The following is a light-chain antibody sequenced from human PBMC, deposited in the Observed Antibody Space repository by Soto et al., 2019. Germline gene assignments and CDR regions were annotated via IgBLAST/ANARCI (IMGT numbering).Light chain of an antibody. V-gene: IGKV1-5*03. Sequence: DIQMTQSPSTLSASVGDRVTITCRASQSISSWLAWYQQKPGKAPKLLIYKASNLESGVPSRFSGIGYATEFTLSINSLQPDDFAPYYCQHYSSYSRTFGQGTKVEIK. CDR1: QSISSW. J-gene: IGKJ1*01. CDR3: QHYSSYSRT. CDR2: KAS.